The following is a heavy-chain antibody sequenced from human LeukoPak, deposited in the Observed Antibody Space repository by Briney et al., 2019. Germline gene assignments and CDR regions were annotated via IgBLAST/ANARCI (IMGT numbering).Heavy chain of an antibody. V-gene: IGHV3-30*02. Sequence: GESLRLSCAASGFTFSTYGMHWVRQALGQGLEWVAFIRFDGSNKYYADSVKGRFTISRDNSKNTLYLQMNSLRTEDTAVYYCANQRPYGSGSYSPGEYWGQGTLVTVSS. D-gene: IGHD3-10*01. CDR1: GFTFSTYG. J-gene: IGHJ4*02. CDR2: IRFDGSNK. CDR3: ANQRPYGSGSYSPGEY.